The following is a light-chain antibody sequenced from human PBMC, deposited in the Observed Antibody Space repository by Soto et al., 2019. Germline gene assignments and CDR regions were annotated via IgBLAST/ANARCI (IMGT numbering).Light chain of an antibody. CDR2: AAS. V-gene: IGKV1-39*01. J-gene: IGKJ3*01. CDR3: QQSYSIPRT. Sequence: DIQMTQSPSSLSASVGDRVTITCRASQSISNYLNWYQQKPGKAPKLLIYAASSLQSGVPSSFSGSGSGTDFTLTISSLQPEDFATYYCQQSYSIPRTFGPGTKVDIK. CDR1: QSISNY.